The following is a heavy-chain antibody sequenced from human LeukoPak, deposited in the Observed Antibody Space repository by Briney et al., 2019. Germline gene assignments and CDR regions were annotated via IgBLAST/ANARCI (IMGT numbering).Heavy chain of an antibody. V-gene: IGHV1-46*01. J-gene: IGHJ6*03. CDR1: GYTFTSYG. Sequence: ASVKVSCKASGYTFTSYGISWVRQAPGQGLEWMGIINPSGGSTSYPQKFQGRVTMTRDMSTSTVYMELSSLRSEDTAVFYCARSFGASQQYTSSWNYYYMDVWGEGTTVTVSS. CDR3: ARSFGASQQYTSSWNYYYMDV. D-gene: IGHD6-13*01. CDR2: INPSGGST.